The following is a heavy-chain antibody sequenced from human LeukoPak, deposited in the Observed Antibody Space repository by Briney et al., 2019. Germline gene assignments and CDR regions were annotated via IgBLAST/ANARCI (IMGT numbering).Heavy chain of an antibody. V-gene: IGHV1-2*06. D-gene: IGHD6-6*01. CDR2: INPNSGGT. CDR3: AIDHEYSRKMNDY. J-gene: IGHJ4*02. CDR1: GYTFTGYY. Sequence: ASVKVSCKASGYTFTGYYMHWVRQAPGQGLEWMGRINPNSGGTNYAQKFQGRVTMTRDTSISTAYMELSRLRSDDTAVYYCAIDHEYSRKMNDYWGQGTLVTVSS.